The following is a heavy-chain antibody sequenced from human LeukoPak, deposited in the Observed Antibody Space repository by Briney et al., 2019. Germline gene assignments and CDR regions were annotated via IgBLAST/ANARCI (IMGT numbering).Heavy chain of an antibody. J-gene: IGHJ5*02. Sequence: GESLKISCKGSGYNFTDYWIGWVRQMPGKGLAWMGIIYPGDSDTRYSPSFQGQVTISVDKSLNAAYLQWTSLKASDSAMYYCARRLYYYESSGYFLGWFDPWGQGTLVTVSS. V-gene: IGHV5-51*01. D-gene: IGHD3-22*01. CDR2: IYPGDSDT. CDR1: GYNFTDYW. CDR3: ARRLYYYESSGYFLGWFDP.